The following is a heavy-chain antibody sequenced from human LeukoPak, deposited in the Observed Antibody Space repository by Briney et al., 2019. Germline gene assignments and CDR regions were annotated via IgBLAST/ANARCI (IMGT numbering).Heavy chain of an antibody. CDR1: GGSISSSNW. CDR2: IYHSGST. CDR3: ARIIYGSGSYYGRVVGRDYYYYYMDV. J-gene: IGHJ6*03. D-gene: IGHD3-10*01. V-gene: IGHV4-4*02. Sequence: SGTLSLTCAVSGGSISSSNWWSWVRQPPGKGLEWIGEIYHSGSTNYNPSLKSRVTISVDKSKNQFSLKLSSVTAADTAVYYCARIIYGSGSYYGRVVGRDYYYYYMDVWGKGTTVTVSS.